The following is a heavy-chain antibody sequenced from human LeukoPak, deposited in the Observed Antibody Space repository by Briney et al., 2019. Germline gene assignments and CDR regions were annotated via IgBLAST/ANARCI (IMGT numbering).Heavy chain of an antibody. CDR2: ISYDGSYK. V-gene: IGHV3-30*04. CDR1: GFTFSSYA. Sequence: GGSLRLSCSASGFTFSSYAMHWVRQAPGKGLEWVALISYDGSYKYYADSVRGRFTISRDDSKSTLYLQMNSLRAEDTAMYYCAREGGGSRYYFDYWGQGTLVTVSS. D-gene: IGHD1-26*01. J-gene: IGHJ4*02. CDR3: AREGGGSRYYFDY.